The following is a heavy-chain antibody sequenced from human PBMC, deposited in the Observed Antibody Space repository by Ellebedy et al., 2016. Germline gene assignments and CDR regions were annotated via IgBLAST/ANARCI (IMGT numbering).Heavy chain of an antibody. CDR2: IKQDGSEK. J-gene: IGHJ4*02. V-gene: IGHV3-7*01. CDR1: GFTFSSYW. Sequence: GESLKISCAASGFTFSSYWMSWVRQAPGKGLEWVANIKQDGSEKYYVDSVKGRFTISRDNAKNSLYLQMNSLRAEDTAVYYCAKRVGPSLYYYDSSGFDYWGQGTLVTVSS. CDR3: AKRVGPSLYYYDSSGFDY. D-gene: IGHD3-22*01.